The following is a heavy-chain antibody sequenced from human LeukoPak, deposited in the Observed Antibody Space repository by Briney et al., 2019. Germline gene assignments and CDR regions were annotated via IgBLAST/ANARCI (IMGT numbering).Heavy chain of an antibody. Sequence: GASVTVSCKASGYTFTGYYMHWVRQAPGQGLEWMGWINPNSGGTNYAQKFQGRVTMTRDTSISTAYMELSRLRSDDTAVYYCAKGYDSSGYQPDDAFDIWGQGTMVTVSS. CDR2: INPNSGGT. D-gene: IGHD3-22*01. CDR3: AKGYDSSGYQPDDAFDI. V-gene: IGHV1-2*02. J-gene: IGHJ3*02. CDR1: GYTFTGYY.